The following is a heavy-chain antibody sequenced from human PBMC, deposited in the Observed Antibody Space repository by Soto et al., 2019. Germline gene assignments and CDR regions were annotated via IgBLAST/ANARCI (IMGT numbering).Heavy chain of an antibody. CDR3: ARDRDDYGSGNYYNRIDF. CDR2: IIPIFGTP. D-gene: IGHD3-10*01. V-gene: IGHV1-69*01. CDR1: GGIFSTYA. Sequence: QVQLVQSGAEVKKPGSSVKVSCKASGGIFSTYAISWLRRAPGPGLEWTGGIIPIFGTPNYAQRFQGRVTITADESTSTAYMELSRIRSEDTAVYYCARDRDDYGSGNYYNRIDFWGQGTLVTVSS. J-gene: IGHJ4*02.